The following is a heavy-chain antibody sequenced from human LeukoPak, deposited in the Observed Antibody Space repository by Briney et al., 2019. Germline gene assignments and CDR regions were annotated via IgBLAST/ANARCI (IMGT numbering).Heavy chain of an antibody. J-gene: IGHJ4*02. Sequence: GGSLRLSCAASGFTFSDYYMSWIRQAPGKGLEWVSAVSGSGGSTYYADSVKGRFTISRDNSKNTLYLQMNSLRAEDTAVYYCAKDLICFDYWGQGTLVTVSS. CDR3: AKDLICFDY. V-gene: IGHV3-23*01. CDR2: VSGSGGST. CDR1: GFTFSDYY.